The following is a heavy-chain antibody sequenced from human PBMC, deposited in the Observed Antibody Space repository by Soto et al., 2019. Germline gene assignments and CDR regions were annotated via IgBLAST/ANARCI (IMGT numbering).Heavy chain of an antibody. D-gene: IGHD3-22*01. CDR3: AKGGPTDSSEHEEIFSAFDI. CDR2: ISAYNGNT. J-gene: IGHJ3*02. CDR1: GYTFTSYG. V-gene: IGHV1-18*01. Sequence: ASVKVSCTASGYTFTSYGISWVRQAPGQGLEWMGWISAYNGNTNYAQKLQGRVTMTTDTSTSTAYMELRSLRSDDTAVYYCAKGGPTDSSEHEEIFSAFDIWGQGTMVTVSS.